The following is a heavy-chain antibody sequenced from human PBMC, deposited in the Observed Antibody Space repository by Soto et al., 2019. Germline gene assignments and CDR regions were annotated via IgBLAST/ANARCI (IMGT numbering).Heavy chain of an antibody. CDR1: GGSFSGYY. CDR2: INHSGST. J-gene: IGHJ4*02. D-gene: IGHD3-3*01. CDR3: ARDSPQRGYGHGRVVDY. V-gene: IGHV4-34*01. Sequence: QVQLQQWGAGLLKPSETLSLTCAVYGGSFSGYYWSWIRQPPGKGLEWIGEINHSGSTNYNPSLKSRVTSSVDTSKNQFALKLSSVTAADTAVYYCARDSPQRGYGHGRVVDYWGQGTLVTVSS.